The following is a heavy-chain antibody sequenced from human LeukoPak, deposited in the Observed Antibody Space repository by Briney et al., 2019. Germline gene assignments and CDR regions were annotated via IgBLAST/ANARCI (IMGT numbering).Heavy chain of an antibody. J-gene: IGHJ4*02. CDR1: GFTFDDYA. CDR2: ISWNSGSI. CDR3: AKAKEGYFDY. Sequence: GGSLRLSCAASGFTFDDYAMHWVRQAPGKGLEWVSGISWNSGSIGYADSVKGRFTISRDNAKNSLYLQMNSLRAEDTALCYCAKAKEGYFDYWGQGTLVTVSS. V-gene: IGHV3-9*01.